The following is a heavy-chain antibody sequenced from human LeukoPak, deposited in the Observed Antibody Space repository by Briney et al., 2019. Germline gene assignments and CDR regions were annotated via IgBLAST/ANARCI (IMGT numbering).Heavy chain of an antibody. Sequence: ASVKVSCKASGYTFTGYYMHWVRQAPGQGLEWMGWINPNSGGTNYAQKFQGRVTMTRDTSISTAYMELSRLRSDDAAVYYCARDTPLGYCSSTSCLNFDPWGQGTLVTVSS. CDR3: ARDTPLGYCSSTSCLNFDP. CDR2: INPNSGGT. CDR1: GYTFTGYY. V-gene: IGHV1-2*02. D-gene: IGHD2-2*01. J-gene: IGHJ5*02.